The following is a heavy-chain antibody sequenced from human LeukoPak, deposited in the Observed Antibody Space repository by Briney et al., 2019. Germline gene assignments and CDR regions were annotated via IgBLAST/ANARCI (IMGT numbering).Heavy chain of an antibody. Sequence: SETLSLTCTVSGGSFSSYYWSWIRQPPGKGLEWIGYISNSGDTNYTPSLKSRVAMSVDTSKKQFSLKLSSVTAADTAVYYCARALRGVSTLDYWGQGTLVTVSS. D-gene: IGHD3-10*01. CDR2: ISNSGDT. J-gene: IGHJ4*02. CDR1: GGSFSSYY. CDR3: ARALRGVSTLDY. V-gene: IGHV4-59*12.